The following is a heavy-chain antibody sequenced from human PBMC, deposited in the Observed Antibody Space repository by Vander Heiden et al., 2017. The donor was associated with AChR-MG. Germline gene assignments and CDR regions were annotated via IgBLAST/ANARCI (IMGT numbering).Heavy chain of an antibody. D-gene: IGHD3-10*01. Sequence: QVQLVASGGGVVQPGRSLRLSCAASGFTFGSYAMHWVRQAPGKGLEWVALISYDGDNLYYADSVKGRFTISRDNSKNTLYLQMNSLRAEDTAVYYCARDEHPFAGELEGYWGQGTLVTVSS. CDR3: ARDEHPFAGELEGY. CDR1: GFTFGSYA. J-gene: IGHJ4*02. V-gene: IGHV3-30-3*01. CDR2: ISYDGDNL.